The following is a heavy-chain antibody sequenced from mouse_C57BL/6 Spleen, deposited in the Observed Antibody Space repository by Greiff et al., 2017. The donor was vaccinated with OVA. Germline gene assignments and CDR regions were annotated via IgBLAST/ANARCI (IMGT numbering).Heavy chain of an antibody. CDR1: GYSITSGYD. CDR2: ISYSGST. V-gene: IGHV3-1*01. D-gene: IGHD2-1*01. Sequence: EVMLVESGPGMVKPSQSLSLTCTVTGYSITSGYDWHWIRHFPGNKLEWMGYISYSGSTNYNPSLKSRISITHDTSKNHFFLKLNSVTTEDTATYYCARDGNYSGFAYWGQGTLVTVSA. CDR3: ARDGNYSGFAY. J-gene: IGHJ3*01.